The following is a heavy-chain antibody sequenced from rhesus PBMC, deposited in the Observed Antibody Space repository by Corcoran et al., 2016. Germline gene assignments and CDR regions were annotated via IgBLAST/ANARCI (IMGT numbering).Heavy chain of an antibody. CDR1: GGSISGGYY. V-gene: IGHV4S7*01. Sequence: QVQLQESGPGLVKPSETLSLTCAVSGGSISGGYYWGWIRQHPGKGLEWLGNIYGKSASTYTNPSLKSRVTISIDTSKNQFSRQLSSVPAADTAVYYGARDIGTVAGKKKNYWYFDIWGPGTPITISS. CDR2: IYGKSAST. D-gene: IGHD4-29*01. J-gene: IGHJ2*01. CDR3: ARDIGTVAGKKKNYWYFDI.